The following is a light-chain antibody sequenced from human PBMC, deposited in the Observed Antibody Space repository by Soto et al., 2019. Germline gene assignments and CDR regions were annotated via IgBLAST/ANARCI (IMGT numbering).Light chain of an antibody. J-gene: IGKJ1*01. V-gene: IGKV3-20*01. CDR1: QSFTRW. CDR2: GTS. Sequence: TQSPSTLSASVGDRVTITCRASQSFTRWLAWYHQRPGQAPRLLIYGTSSRASGIPDRFSGSGSGTDFTLTISRLDPEDFAVYYCQQYGGSRWTFGQGTKVDIK. CDR3: QQYGGSRWT.